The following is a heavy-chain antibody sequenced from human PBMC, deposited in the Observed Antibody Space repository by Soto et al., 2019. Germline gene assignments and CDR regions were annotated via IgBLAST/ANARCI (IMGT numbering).Heavy chain of an antibody. J-gene: IGHJ3*01. CDR1: GFTFGNYA. D-gene: IGHD2-21*02. V-gene: IGHV3-23*01. CDR3: AKGFIVVVTVLRPDDAFEV. Sequence: DVQLLESGGGLVQPGGSLRLACAASGFTFGNYAINWVRLAPGKGLEWVSGISGGGGSTYYADSVKGRFTIFRDTSKNTVFRQINSLRADDTAVYYCAKGFIVVVTVLRPDDAFEVWGQGTMVTVSS. CDR2: ISGGGGST.